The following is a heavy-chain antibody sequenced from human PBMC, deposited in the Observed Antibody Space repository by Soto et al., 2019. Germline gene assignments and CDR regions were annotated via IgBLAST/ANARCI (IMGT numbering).Heavy chain of an antibody. CDR1: GFTFDSYA. V-gene: IGHV3-23*01. Sequence: GGSLRLSCAASGFTFDSYAISWVRQAPGEGLEWVSTITGGGTDTYYADSVKGRFTISRDSSKNTLSLQMNTMRAEDTAVYYCARGGGAYYQFDCWGQGTRVTVSS. CDR3: ARGGGAYYQFDC. D-gene: IGHD3-22*01. J-gene: IGHJ4*02. CDR2: ITGGGTDT.